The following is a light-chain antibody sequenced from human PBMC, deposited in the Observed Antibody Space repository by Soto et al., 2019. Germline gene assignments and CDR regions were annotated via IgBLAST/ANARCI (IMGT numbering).Light chain of an antibody. CDR3: QHYVTSLFT. CDR1: KIISNSY. CDR2: DAS. J-gene: IGKJ4*01. V-gene: IGKV3-20*01. Sequence: EMVLTQSPGTLSLSPGERATLSCSASKIISNSYLAWYHQQPGQDPRILIHDASSSASGIPDRFSGSGAGTDFTLTSSRLAPEDFAVYYCQHYVTSLFTFGGGTQVESK.